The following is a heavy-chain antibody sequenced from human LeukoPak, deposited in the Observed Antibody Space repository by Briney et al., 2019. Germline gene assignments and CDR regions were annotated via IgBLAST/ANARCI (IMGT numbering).Heavy chain of an antibody. J-gene: IGHJ4*02. CDR2: ISYDGSNK. CDR1: GFTFSSYA. D-gene: IGHD3-10*01. CDR3: ARDPKTYYYGSGSYHDY. Sequence: GGSLRLSCAASGFTFSSYAMHWVRQAPGKGLEWVAVISYDGSNKYYADSVKGRFTISRDDSKNTPYLQMNSLRAEDTAVYYCARDPKTYYYGSGSYHDYWGQGTLVTVSS. V-gene: IGHV3-30*04.